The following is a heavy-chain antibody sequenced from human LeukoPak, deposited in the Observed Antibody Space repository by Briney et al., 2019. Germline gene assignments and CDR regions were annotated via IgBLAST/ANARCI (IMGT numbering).Heavy chain of an antibody. CDR3: ARHVAGYSSSWYEGNWFDP. Sequence: SETLSLTCTVSGGSISSYYWSWVRQPPGKGLEWIGYTYTSGSTNYNPSLKSRVTISVVTSKSQFSLKLSSVPAADTAVYYCARHVAGYSSSWYEGNWFDPWGQGTLVTVSS. CDR2: TYTSGST. D-gene: IGHD6-13*01. CDR1: GGSISSYY. J-gene: IGHJ5*02. V-gene: IGHV4-4*09.